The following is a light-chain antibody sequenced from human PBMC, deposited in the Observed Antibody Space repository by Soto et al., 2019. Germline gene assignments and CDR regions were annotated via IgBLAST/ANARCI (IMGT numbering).Light chain of an antibody. CDR1: QSISSW. V-gene: IGKV1-5*01. CDR3: QQYNIYWT. Sequence: DIQMTQSPSTLSASVGDRVTITCRASQSISSWLAWYQQKPGKAPKLLIYDASVLESGVPSRFSGSGSGTEFTLTISSLQPDDFATYYCQQYNIYWTFGQVTKVEIK. CDR2: DAS. J-gene: IGKJ1*01.